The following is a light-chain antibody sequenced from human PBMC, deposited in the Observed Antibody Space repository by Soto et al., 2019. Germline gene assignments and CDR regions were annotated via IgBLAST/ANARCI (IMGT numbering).Light chain of an antibody. Sequence: DIQMTQSPSTLSASVGDRVTITCRASQSIGNWLAWYQQKPGKAPNLLIYDASSFPSGVSSRFSGSGFGTEFTLTISSLQPDDFATYYCQHYNSVSRTFGQWTKLEIK. V-gene: IGKV1-5*01. CDR3: QHYNSVSRT. CDR2: DAS. CDR1: QSIGNW. J-gene: IGKJ2*01.